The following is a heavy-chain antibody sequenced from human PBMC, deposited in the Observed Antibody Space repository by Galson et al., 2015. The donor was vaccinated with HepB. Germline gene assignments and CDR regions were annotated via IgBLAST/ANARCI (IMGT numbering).Heavy chain of an antibody. CDR3: AKAVSTAGSWFDP. CDR1: GFTFSSYS. V-gene: IGHV3-23*01. CDR2: ISGSGGRT. J-gene: IGHJ5*02. Sequence: SLRLSCAASGFTFSSYSMNWVRQAPGKGLEWVSVISGSGGRTYYADSVRGRFTISRDNSKNTLLLQMNSLRAEDTAVYYCAKAVSTAGSWFDPWGQGTLVTVSS. D-gene: IGHD1-1*01.